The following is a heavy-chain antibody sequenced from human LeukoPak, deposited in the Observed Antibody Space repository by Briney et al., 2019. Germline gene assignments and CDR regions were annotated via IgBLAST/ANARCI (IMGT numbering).Heavy chain of an antibody. J-gene: IGHJ4*02. V-gene: IGHV3-30*02. CDR1: GFTFSSYG. Sequence: GGSLRLSCAASGFTFSSYGMHWVRQAPGKGLEWVAFIRYDGSNKYYADSVKGRFTISRDNSKNTLYLQMNSLGAEDTAVYYCAKYGEYSYGYVDYWGQGTLVTVSS. CDR2: IRYDGSNK. CDR3: AKYGEYSYGYVDY. D-gene: IGHD5-18*01.